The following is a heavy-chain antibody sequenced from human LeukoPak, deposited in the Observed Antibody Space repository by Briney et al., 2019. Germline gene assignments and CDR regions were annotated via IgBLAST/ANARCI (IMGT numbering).Heavy chain of an antibody. Sequence: GGSLRLSCAASGFTFSSYGMHWVRQAPGKGLEWVAVISYDGSNKYYADSVKGRFTISRDNAKNSLYLQMNSLRAEDTAVYYCARGHSGFDYWGQGTLVTVSS. V-gene: IGHV3-30*03. J-gene: IGHJ4*02. CDR3: ARGHSGFDY. CDR1: GFTFSSYG. CDR2: ISYDGSNK.